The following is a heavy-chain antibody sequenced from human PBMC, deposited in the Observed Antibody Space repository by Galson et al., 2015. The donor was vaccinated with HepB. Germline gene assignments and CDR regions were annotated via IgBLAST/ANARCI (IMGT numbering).Heavy chain of an antibody. D-gene: IGHD5-18*01. V-gene: IGHV1-69*10. J-gene: IGHJ4*02. CDR2: IFPIVDLV. Sequence: SLKVSCKDSGDTFSSYGITWVRQAPGEGLGWMAGIFPIVDLVKLAQRFQGRGTISADKSTSSVYLELSSLRSEDTAICFCAREEIERGDKYAYGGLPYYYFDFWGQGTLVTVSS. CDR1: GDTFSSYG. CDR3: AREEIERGDKYAYGGLPYYYFDF.